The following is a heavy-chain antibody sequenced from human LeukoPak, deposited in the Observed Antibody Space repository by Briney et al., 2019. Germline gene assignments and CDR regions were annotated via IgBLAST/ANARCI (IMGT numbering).Heavy chain of an antibody. CDR3: ARGRYYGMDV. Sequence: GGSLRLSCAASGFTFTSYWMHWVRQAPGKGLVWVSRVNSDGSSTTYADSVKGRFTISRDNAKNTLYLQMNSLRAEDMAVYYCARGRYYGMDVWGQGTTVTVSS. J-gene: IGHJ6*02. CDR2: VNSDGSST. CDR1: GFTFTSYW. V-gene: IGHV3-74*01.